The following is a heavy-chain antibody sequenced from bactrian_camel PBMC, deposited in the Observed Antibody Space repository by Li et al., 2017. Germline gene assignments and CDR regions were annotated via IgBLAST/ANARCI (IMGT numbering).Heavy chain of an antibody. Sequence: HVQLVESGGGSVQEGGSLRLSCATSVYTISTYCMGWFRQAPGKEREGIATMDSDGSTSYADSVKGRFTISKDNAKNILYLQMNSLKPEDTAMYYCAFGAGDNSDVCYPSRSWFGYWGQGTQVTVS. D-gene: IGHD6*01. CDR3: AFGAGDNSDVCYPSRSWFGY. J-gene: IGHJ6*01. CDR1: VYTISTYC. V-gene: IGHV3S26*01. CDR2: MDSDGST.